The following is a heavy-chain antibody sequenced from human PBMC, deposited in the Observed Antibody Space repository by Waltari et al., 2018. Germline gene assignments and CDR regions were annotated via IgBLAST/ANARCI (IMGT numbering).Heavy chain of an antibody. Sequence: QVQLQESGPGLVKPSETLSLTCTVSGGSISSYYWSWIRQPPGKGLEWIGYIYYSGSTNYNPSLKSRVTISVDTSKNQFSLKLSSVTAADTAVYYCARAFSGYCSGGSCYRYYYYGMDVWGQGTTVTVSS. V-gene: IGHV4-59*01. CDR1: GGSISSYY. D-gene: IGHD2-15*01. CDR2: IYYSGST. CDR3: ARAFSGYCSGGSCYRYYYYGMDV. J-gene: IGHJ6*02.